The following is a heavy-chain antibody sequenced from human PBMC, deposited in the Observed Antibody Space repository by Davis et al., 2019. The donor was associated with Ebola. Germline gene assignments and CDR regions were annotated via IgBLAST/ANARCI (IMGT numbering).Heavy chain of an antibody. CDR3: TKGQGYFLDY. Sequence: PGGSLRLSCAASGFTFSSYAMSWVRQAPGKGLEWVSAISGSGGTTYYADSVKGRFTISRDNSKNTLYLQMDTLRVEDTALYYCTKGQGYFLDYWGQGTLVTVSS. CDR2: ISGSGGTT. D-gene: IGHD6-13*01. CDR1: GFTFSSYA. J-gene: IGHJ4*02. V-gene: IGHV3-23*01.